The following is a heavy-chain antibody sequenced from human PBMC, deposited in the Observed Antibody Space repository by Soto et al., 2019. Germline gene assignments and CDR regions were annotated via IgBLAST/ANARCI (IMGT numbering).Heavy chain of an antibody. V-gene: IGHV3-23*01. J-gene: IGHJ1*01. Sequence: EVNLLESGGGVVQPGESLRLSCIGSGFTFKNYAMTWVRQAPGKGLEWVSGTTGSGANKHYADSVRGWFTIPRDNPKKTLSPEMKSLRVEDTAVYYWGKDGDFGEDGPSEYFEHWGQGTRVTVSS. D-gene: IGHD4-17*01. CDR3: GKDGDFGEDGPSEYFEH. CDR2: TTGSGANK. CDR1: GFTFKNYA.